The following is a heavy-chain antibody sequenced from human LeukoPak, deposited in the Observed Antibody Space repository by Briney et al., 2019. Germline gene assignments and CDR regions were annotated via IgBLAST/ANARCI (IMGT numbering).Heavy chain of an antibody. J-gene: IGHJ6*03. CDR3: ARVRSRYGSGSYSGYMDV. CDR2: ISSSSSYI. CDR1: GFTFSSYS. D-gene: IGHD3-10*01. V-gene: IGHV3-21*01. Sequence: GGSLRLSCAASGFTFSSYSMNWVRQAPGKGLEWVSSISSSSSYIYYADSVKGRFTISRDNAKNSLYLQMNSLRAEDTAVYYCARVRSRYGSGSYSGYMDVWGKGTTVTVSS.